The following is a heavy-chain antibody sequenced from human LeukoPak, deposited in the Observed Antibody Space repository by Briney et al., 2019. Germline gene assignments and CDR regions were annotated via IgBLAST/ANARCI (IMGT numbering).Heavy chain of an antibody. D-gene: IGHD3-3*01. V-gene: IGHV5-51*01. CDR2: IYPGDSDT. J-gene: IGHJ6*02. CDR3: PRHGAYDFWSGYYSVHYGMDV. Sequence: GESLKISCKGSGYSFTSYWIGWVRQMPGKGLEWMGIIYPGDSDTRYSPSFQGQVTISVDKSISTAYLQWSSLKASDTAMYYCPRHGAYDFWSGYYSVHYGMDVWGQGTTVTVSS. CDR1: GYSFTSYW.